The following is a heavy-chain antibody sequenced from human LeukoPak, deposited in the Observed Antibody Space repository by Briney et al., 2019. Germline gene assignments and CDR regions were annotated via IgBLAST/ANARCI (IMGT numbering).Heavy chain of an antibody. Sequence: PGGSLRLACAACGFTFSSYSMNWVRQAPGKGLEWISSISSSSSYVYYADSVKGRFTISRDNAKNSLYLQMNSLRAEDTAVYYCARDHRAIAVAGTGIYYYYGMDVWGQGTTVTVSS. CDR3: ARDHRAIAVAGTGIYYYYGMDV. D-gene: IGHD6-19*01. J-gene: IGHJ6*02. V-gene: IGHV3-21*01. CDR2: ISSSSSYV. CDR1: GFTFSSYS.